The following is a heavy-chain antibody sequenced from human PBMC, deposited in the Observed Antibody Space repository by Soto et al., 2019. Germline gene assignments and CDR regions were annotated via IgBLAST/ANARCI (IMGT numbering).Heavy chain of an antibody. V-gene: IGHV1-18*01. CDR1: GYTFSNYG. CDR3: ATVVPGAEAWFGP. CDR2: ISLYSDGT. J-gene: IGHJ5*01. Sequence: ASVKVSCKTSGYTFSNYGITWVRQAPGQPLEWLGWISLYSDGTSYAQKFRGRVSMTTDTSTTTAYMELRSLRSDDTAVYYCATVVPGAEAWFGPRGQGTLVTVSS.